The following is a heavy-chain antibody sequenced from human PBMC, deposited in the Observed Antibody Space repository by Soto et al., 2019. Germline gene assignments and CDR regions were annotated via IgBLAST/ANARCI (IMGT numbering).Heavy chain of an antibody. J-gene: IGHJ4*02. CDR3: AREEGSRYYTNDY. V-gene: IGHV3-23*01. CDR1: GFTFNDYA. CDR2: ISGSAGST. Sequence: EVHLWESGGGLVQPGGSRRLSCAASGFTFNDYAITWVRQAPGKGLEWVSVISGSAGSTYYADSVKGRFTISRDNSKNTVYLQMNNLRVEDTAIYYCAREEGSRYYTNDYWGQGTLVTVSS. D-gene: IGHD3-10*01.